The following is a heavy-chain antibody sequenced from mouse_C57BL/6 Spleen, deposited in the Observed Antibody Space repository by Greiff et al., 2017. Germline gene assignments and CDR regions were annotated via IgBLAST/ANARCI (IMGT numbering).Heavy chain of an antibody. CDR1: GFTFSDYG. Sequence: EVHLVESGGGLVKPGGSLKLSCAASGFTFSDYGMHWVRQAPEKGLEWVAYISSGSSTIYYADTVKGRFTISRDNAKNTLFLQMTSLRSEDTAMYYCARTGYGKNYAMDYWGQGTSVTVSS. D-gene: IGHD1-1*01. J-gene: IGHJ4*01. CDR3: ARTGYGKNYAMDY. V-gene: IGHV5-17*01. CDR2: ISSGSSTI.